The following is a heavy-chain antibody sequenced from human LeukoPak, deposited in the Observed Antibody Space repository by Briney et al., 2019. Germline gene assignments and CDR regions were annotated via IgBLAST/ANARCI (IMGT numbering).Heavy chain of an antibody. J-gene: IGHJ4*02. CDR1: GYTFTGYY. CDR2: INPNSGGT. Sequence: GASVKVSFKASGYTFTGYYMHRVRQAPGQGLEWMGWINPNSGGTNYAQKFQGRVTMTRDTSISTAYMELNRLRSDDTAVYYCARDRDYGSGIFDYWGQGTLVTVSS. D-gene: IGHD3-10*01. V-gene: IGHV1-2*02. CDR3: ARDRDYGSGIFDY.